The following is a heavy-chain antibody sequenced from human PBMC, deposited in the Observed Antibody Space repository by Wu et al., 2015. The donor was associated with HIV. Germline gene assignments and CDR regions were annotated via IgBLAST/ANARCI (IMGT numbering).Heavy chain of an antibody. D-gene: IGHD3-3*01. V-gene: IGHV1-18*01. CDR2: ISAYNGNT. J-gene: IGHJ4*02. CDR1: GDGFTSYA. CDR3: ARAPSGYLKRYYFDN. Sequence: QVHLMQFGAEVKKPGSSVKVSCKASGDGFTSYAVTWVRQAPGQGLEWMGWISAYNGNTNYAQKFRDRVTMTTDTATSTAYMELRSLRSDDTAVYYCARAPSGYLKRYYFDNWGQGTLVTVSS.